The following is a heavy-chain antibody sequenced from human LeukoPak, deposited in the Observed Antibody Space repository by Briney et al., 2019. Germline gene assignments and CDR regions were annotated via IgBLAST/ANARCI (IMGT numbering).Heavy chain of an antibody. V-gene: IGHV1-58*02. D-gene: IGHD1-26*01. CDR1: GFTFTTSA. J-gene: IGHJ4*02. Sequence: GASVKVSCKASGFTFTTSAMQWVRQARGQRLESIGWIVVGSGNTNYAQKFQERVTITRDMSTSTAYMELSSLRSEDTAVYYCAADPGGATTFDYWGQGTLVTVSS. CDR2: IVVGSGNT. CDR3: AADPGGATTFDY.